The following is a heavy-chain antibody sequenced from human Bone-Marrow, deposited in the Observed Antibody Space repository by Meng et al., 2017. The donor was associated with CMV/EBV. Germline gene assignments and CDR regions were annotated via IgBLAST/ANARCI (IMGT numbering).Heavy chain of an antibody. Sequence: SETLSLTCTVSGGSISSYYWSWIRQPPGKGLEWIGYIYYSGSTNYNPSLKSRVTISVDTSKNQFSLKLSSVTAADTAVYYCARGNVLRFLEWLPSLDYWGQGTLVTVSS. CDR3: ARGNVLRFLEWLPSLDY. CDR1: GGSISSYY. D-gene: IGHD3-3*01. J-gene: IGHJ4*02. CDR2: IYYSGST. V-gene: IGHV4-59*01.